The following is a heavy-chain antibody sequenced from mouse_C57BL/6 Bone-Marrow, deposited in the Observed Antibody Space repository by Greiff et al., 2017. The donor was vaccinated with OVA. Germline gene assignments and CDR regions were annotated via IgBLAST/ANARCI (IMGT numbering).Heavy chain of an antibody. J-gene: IGHJ1*03. D-gene: IGHD1-1*01. CDR2: IHPSDSDT. V-gene: IGHV1-74*01. Sequence: QVQLKQPGAELVKPGASVKVSCKASGYTFTSYWMHWVKQRPGQGLEWIGRIHPSDSDTNYNQKFKGKATLTVDKSSSTAYMQLSSLTSEDSAVYYCANYYGSSYVLYWYFDVWGTGTTVTVSS. CDR1: GYTFTSYW. CDR3: ANYYGSSYVLYWYFDV.